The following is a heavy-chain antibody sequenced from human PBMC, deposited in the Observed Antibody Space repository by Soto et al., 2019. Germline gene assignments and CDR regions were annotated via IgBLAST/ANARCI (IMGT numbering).Heavy chain of an antibody. Sequence: GASVKVSCKASGYTFNGYYMHWVRQAPGQGLEWMGWINPNSGGTNYAQKFQGWVTLTRDTSISTAYMELSRLTSDDTAVYYCARGPVPTGSTNPLIWFDPWGQGTLVTVS. CDR3: ARGPVPTGSTNPLIWFDP. CDR2: INPNSGGT. J-gene: IGHJ5*02. CDR1: GYTFNGYY. D-gene: IGHD1-26*01. V-gene: IGHV1-2*04.